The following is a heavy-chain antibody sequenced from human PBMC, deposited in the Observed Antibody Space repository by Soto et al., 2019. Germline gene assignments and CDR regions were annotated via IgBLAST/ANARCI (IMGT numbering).Heavy chain of an antibody. CDR2: MNPNSGNT. CDR1: GYTFTSYD. V-gene: IGHV1-8*01. CDR3: ARHGSGSYWLRDYYYYMDV. Sequence: QVQLVQSGAEVKKPGASVKVSCKASGYTFTSYDINWVRQATGQGLEWMGWMNPNSGNTGYAQKFQGRVTMTRNTSISTAYMELSSLRSEDTAVYYCARHGSGSYWLRDYYYYMDVWGKGTTVTVSS. D-gene: IGHD3-10*01. J-gene: IGHJ6*03.